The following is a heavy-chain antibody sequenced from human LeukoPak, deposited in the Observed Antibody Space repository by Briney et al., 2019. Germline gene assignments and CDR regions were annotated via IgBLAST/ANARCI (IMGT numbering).Heavy chain of an antibody. Sequence: GGSLRLSCAASGFTFSSYAMYWVRQAPGKGLEWVAVISYDGSNKYYADSVKGRFTISRDNSKNTLYLQMNSLRAEDTAVYYCARGFSIVVVVAATAIDYWGQGTLVTVSS. V-gene: IGHV3-30*19. CDR3: ARGFSIVVVVAATAIDY. CDR1: GFTFSSYA. CDR2: ISYDGSNK. J-gene: IGHJ4*02. D-gene: IGHD2-15*01.